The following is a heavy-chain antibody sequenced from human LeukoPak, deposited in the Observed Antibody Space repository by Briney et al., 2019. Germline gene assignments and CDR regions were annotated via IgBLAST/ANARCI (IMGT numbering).Heavy chain of an antibody. CDR2: VYFSGST. Sequence: PSETLSLTCTVSGGSISSTPYYWGWIRQPPGKGLEWIGSVYFSGSTYYNPSLKSRVTISLGTSKNQFSLQLRSVTAADTAVYYCARAGGLNYYGGYSEFGYWGQGTLVTVSS. J-gene: IGHJ4*02. V-gene: IGHV4-39*07. CDR1: GGSISSTPYY. CDR3: ARAGGLNYYGGYSEFGY. D-gene: IGHD4-23*01.